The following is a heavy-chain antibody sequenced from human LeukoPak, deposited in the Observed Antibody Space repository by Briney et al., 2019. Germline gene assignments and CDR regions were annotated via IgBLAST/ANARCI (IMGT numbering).Heavy chain of an antibody. J-gene: IGHJ4*02. Sequence: PAGTLRLSCVTSRFTFCSFSSYGMHSVRQPPGKGLVKVAFIRSDGSYKYYVDSVKGRFTISRDNSKNTLYLQMNSLRAEDTAVYYCAAMDRRGSREFDYWGQGTLVTVSS. D-gene: IGHD2-2*03. CDR2: IRSDGSYK. CDR3: AAMDRRGSREFDY. CDR1: RFTFCSFSSYG. V-gene: IGHV3-30*02.